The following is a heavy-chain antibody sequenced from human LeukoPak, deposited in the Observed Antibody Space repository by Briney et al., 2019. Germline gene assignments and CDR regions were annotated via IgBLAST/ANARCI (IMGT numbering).Heavy chain of an antibody. CDR2: ISNDGTNK. CDR3: ARSYRSGWYYFDY. D-gene: IGHD6-19*01. Sequence: PGTSLRLSCAASGFTFTSYTLHWVRQAPGKGLEWVAVISNDGTNKYFADSLKGRFTISRDNSKNTLYLQMDGLRAEDTAVYFSARSYRSGWYYFDYWGQGTLVTVPS. CDR1: GFTFTSYT. V-gene: IGHV3-30-3*01. J-gene: IGHJ4*02.